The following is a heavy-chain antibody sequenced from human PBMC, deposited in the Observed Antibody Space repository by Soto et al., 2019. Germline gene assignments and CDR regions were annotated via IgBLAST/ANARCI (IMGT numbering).Heavy chain of an antibody. CDR3: SRVSMTTVTTAFDY. CDR1: GFTFSSYS. D-gene: IGHD4-17*01. CDR2: ISSSSSTI. V-gene: IGHV3-48*01. J-gene: IGHJ4*02. Sequence: EVQLVESGGGLVQPGGSLRLSCAASGFTFSSYSMNWVRQAPGKGLEWVSYISSSSSTIYYADSVKGRFTISRDNAKNSLYLQMNSMRAEDTAVYYWSRVSMTTVTTAFDYWGQGTLVTVSS.